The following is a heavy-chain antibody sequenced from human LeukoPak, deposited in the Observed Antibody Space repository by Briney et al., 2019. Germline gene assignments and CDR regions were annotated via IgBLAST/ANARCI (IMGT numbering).Heavy chain of an antibody. CDR2: IYHHGAT. D-gene: IGHD5-12*01. V-gene: IGHV4-4*02. J-gene: IGHJ4*02. CDR3: ARGPSVAAHLDY. CDR1: GGSISSNNW. Sequence: SETLSLTCAVSGGSISSNNWWSWVRQPPGKGLEWIGEIYHHGATNYNPSLKSRVTLSVDKSKNQFSLELSSVTAADTAVYYCARGPSVAAHLDYWGQRTLVTVSS.